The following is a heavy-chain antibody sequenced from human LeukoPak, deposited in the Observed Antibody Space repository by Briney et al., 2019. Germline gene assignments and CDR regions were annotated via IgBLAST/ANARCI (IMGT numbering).Heavy chain of an antibody. D-gene: IGHD3-10*01. J-gene: IGHJ6*02. Sequence: ASVKVSCKASGYTFTGYGISWVRQAPGQGLEWMGWISAYNGNTNYAQKLQGRVTMTTDTSTSTAYMELRSLRSDDTAVYYCARRGFGVTYYGMDVWGQGTTVTVSS. CDR2: ISAYNGNT. CDR3: ARRGFGVTYYGMDV. V-gene: IGHV1-18*01. CDR1: GYTFTGYG.